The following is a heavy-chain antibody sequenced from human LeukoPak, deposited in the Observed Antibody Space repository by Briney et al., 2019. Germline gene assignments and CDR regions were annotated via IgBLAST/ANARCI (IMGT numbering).Heavy chain of an antibody. D-gene: IGHD6-19*01. J-gene: IGHJ4*02. CDR1: GFTFSSYG. V-gene: IGHV3-33*01. Sequence: EGSLRLSCAASGFTFSSYGMHWVRQAPGKGLEWVAVIWYDGSNKYYADSVKGRFTISRDNSKNTLYLQMNSLRAEDTAVYYCARDGSSGWRFDYWGQGTLVTVSS. CDR3: ARDGSSGWRFDY. CDR2: IWYDGSNK.